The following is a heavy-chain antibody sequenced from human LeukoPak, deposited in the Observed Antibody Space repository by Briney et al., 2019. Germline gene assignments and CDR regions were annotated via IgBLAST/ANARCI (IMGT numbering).Heavy chain of an antibody. Sequence: ASVKISCKVSGYTFTDYYMHWAQQAPGKGLEWMGLVDPEDGETIYAEKFQGRVTITADTSTDTAYMELSSLRSEDTAVYYCATSTVGASVIFDYWGQGTLVTVSS. CDR3: ATSTVGASVIFDY. CDR2: VDPEDGET. D-gene: IGHD1-26*01. J-gene: IGHJ4*02. V-gene: IGHV1-69-2*01. CDR1: GYTFTDYY.